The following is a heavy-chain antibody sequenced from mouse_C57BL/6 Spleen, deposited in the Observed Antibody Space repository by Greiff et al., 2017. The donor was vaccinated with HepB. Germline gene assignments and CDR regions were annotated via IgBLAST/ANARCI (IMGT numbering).Heavy chain of an antibody. CDR2: INPGSGGT. J-gene: IGHJ1*03. D-gene: IGHD2-2*01. CDR3: ASSGYGSGVGYFDV. Sequence: VQLQQSGAELVRPGTSVKVSCKASGYAFTNYLIEWVKQRPGQGLEWIGVINPGSGGTNYNEKFKGKATLTADKSSSTAYMQLSSLTSEDSAVYFCASSGYGSGVGYFDVWGTGTTVTVSS. V-gene: IGHV1-54*01. CDR1: GYAFTNYL.